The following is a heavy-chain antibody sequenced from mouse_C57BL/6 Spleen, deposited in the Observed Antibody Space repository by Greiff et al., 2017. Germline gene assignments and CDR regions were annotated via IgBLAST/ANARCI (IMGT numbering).Heavy chain of an antibody. J-gene: IGHJ3*01. CDR1: GYTFTDYN. CDR3: ARLGRWFAY. Sequence: EVQLQQSGPELVQPGASVKIPCKASGYTFTDYNMDWVKQSHGKSLEWIGDINPNNGGTIYNQKFKGKATLTVDKSSSTAYMELRSLTSEDTAVYYCARLGRWFAYWGQGTLVTVSA. D-gene: IGHD4-1*01. V-gene: IGHV1-18*01. CDR2: INPNNGGT.